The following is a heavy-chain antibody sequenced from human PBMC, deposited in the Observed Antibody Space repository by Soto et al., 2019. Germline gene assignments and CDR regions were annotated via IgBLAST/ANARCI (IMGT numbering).Heavy chain of an antibody. Sequence: EVLLVESGGGLVQPGGSLRLSCAASGFTFSNYWMSWARQGPGKGLEWVAVIKQDSSETYYVDSVKGRFTVSRDNAKRSLYLQMSTLRVEDTAVYYCVTDWGQLSGAWGQGVLVTVSS. V-gene: IGHV3-7*03. CDR3: VTDWGQLSGA. D-gene: IGHD3-16*01. CDR1: GFTFSNYW. CDR2: IKQDSSET. J-gene: IGHJ5*02.